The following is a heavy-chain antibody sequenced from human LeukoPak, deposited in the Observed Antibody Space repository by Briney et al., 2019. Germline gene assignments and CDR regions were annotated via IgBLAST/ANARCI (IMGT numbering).Heavy chain of an antibody. V-gene: IGHV4-34*01. Sequence: SETLSLTCAVYGGSFSGYYWSWIRQPPGKGLEWIGEINHSGSTNYNPSLKSRLPISVDTSKTQFSLKLSSVTAADTAVYYCTMVRGVPYGMDVWGQGTTVTVSS. CDR1: GGSFSGYY. CDR2: INHSGST. J-gene: IGHJ6*02. D-gene: IGHD3-10*01. CDR3: TMVRGVPYGMDV.